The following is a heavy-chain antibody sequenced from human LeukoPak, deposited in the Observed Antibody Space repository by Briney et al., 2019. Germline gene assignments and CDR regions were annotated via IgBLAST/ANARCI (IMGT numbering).Heavy chain of an antibody. Sequence: GXXLRLSCAASGFTFSSYAMSWVRQAPGEGVEWVSTISGSGGSGERKYHADSVKGRFTISRDNSKNTLFLQMNSLRAEDTAVYYCAKDGDYCGGDCYFGAFDIWGQGTMVTVSS. D-gene: IGHD2-21*02. J-gene: IGHJ3*02. CDR2: ISGSGGSGERK. CDR3: AKDGDYCGGDCYFGAFDI. CDR1: GFTFSSYA. V-gene: IGHV3-23*01.